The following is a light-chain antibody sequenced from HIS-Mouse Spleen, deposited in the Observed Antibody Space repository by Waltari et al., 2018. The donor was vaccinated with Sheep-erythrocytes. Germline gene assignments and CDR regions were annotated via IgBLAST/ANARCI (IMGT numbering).Light chain of an antibody. V-gene: IGLV2-11*01. Sequence: QSALTQPRSVSGSPGQSVTISCTGPSSDVGGYNYVSWYQQHPGKAPKLMISDVSKRPSGVPDRFSGSKSGNTASLTISGLQAEDEADYYCCSYAGSYNYVFGTGTKVTVL. CDR3: CSYAGSYNYV. CDR1: SSDVGGYNY. CDR2: DVS. J-gene: IGLJ1*01.